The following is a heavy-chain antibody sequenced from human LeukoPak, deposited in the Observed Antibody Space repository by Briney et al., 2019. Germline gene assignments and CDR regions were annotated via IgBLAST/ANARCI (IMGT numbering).Heavy chain of an antibody. CDR3: ARDPYSSGWYKDAFDI. V-gene: IGHV3-21*01. Sequence: GGSLRLSCAASGFTFSSYSMNWVRQAPGKGLEWVSSISGSSSYINYADSVKGRFTISRDNAQNSLLLQLNSLRAEDTAVYYCARDPYSSGWYKDAFDIWGQGTMVTVSS. CDR2: ISGSSSYI. J-gene: IGHJ3*02. D-gene: IGHD6-19*01. CDR1: GFTFSSYS.